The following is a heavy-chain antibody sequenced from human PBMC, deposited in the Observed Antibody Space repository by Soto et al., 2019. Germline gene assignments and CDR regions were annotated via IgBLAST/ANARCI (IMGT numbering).Heavy chain of an antibody. V-gene: IGHV3-21*01. CDR2: ISSRSSYI. CDR1: GFTFSSYS. J-gene: IGHJ6*03. Sequence: EVQLVESGGGLVKPGGSLRLSCAASGFTFSSYSMNWVRQAPGKGLEWVSSISSRSSYIYYADSVKGRFTISRDNAKNSLYLQMNSLRAEDTAVYYCARGLLDIVVVVAAMRHYYYYMDVWGKGTTVTVSS. D-gene: IGHD2-15*01. CDR3: ARGLLDIVVVVAAMRHYYYYMDV.